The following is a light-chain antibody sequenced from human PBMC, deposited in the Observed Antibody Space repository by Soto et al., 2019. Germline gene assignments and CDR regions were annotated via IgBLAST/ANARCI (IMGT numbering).Light chain of an antibody. CDR3: QQYHNWWT. CDR2: GAS. Sequence: IEMTQSPATLSVSPGERATLSCRASQSVSSNLVWYQQKPGQAPRLLIYGASTRVTGIPARFSGSGSGTEFTLTISSLQSEDFAVYYCQQYHNWWTVGQGTKVDSK. J-gene: IGKJ1*01. V-gene: IGKV3-15*01. CDR1: QSVSSN.